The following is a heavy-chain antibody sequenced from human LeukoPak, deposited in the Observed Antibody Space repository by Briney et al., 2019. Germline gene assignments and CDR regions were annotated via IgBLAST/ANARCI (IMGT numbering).Heavy chain of an antibody. Sequence: GGSLRLSCAASGFTFISYCMSWVRQAPGKGLEWVANIKQDGSEKYYVDSVKGRFTISRDNAKNSPYLQMNSLRAEDTAVYYCARTPGIAVAGTEGSEEYYYYYMDVWGKGTTVTISS. V-gene: IGHV3-7*01. CDR2: IKQDGSEK. D-gene: IGHD6-19*01. J-gene: IGHJ6*03. CDR1: GFTFISYC. CDR3: ARTPGIAVAGTEGSEEYYYYYMDV.